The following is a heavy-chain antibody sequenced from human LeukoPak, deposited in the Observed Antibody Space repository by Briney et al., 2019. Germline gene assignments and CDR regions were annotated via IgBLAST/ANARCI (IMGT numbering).Heavy chain of an antibody. Sequence: SETLSLTCTVSGGSISIYYWSWIRQPPGKGLEWIGYIYYGGSDKYNPSLKNRITMSRDTSKNQLSLKLSSVTAADTAVYYCARVGLGSGSSTGNYYYMDVWGKGTTVTVSS. V-gene: IGHV4-59*01. J-gene: IGHJ6*03. CDR2: IYYGGSD. CDR3: ARVGLGSGSSTGNYYYMDV. D-gene: IGHD3-10*01. CDR1: GGSISIYY.